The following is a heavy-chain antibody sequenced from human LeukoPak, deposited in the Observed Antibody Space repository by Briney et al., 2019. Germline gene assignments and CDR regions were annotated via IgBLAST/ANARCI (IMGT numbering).Heavy chain of an antibody. D-gene: IGHD5-18*01. CDR1: GLTFSSSW. CDR2: INPDGNKK. Sequence: GGSLRLSCEVSGLTFSSSWMDWVRQAPGEGLEWVASINPDGNKKYSADSVKGRFTISRDNAENSLYLQMNSLRVEDTAFYYCARDLAYSRLDYWGQGMLVTVSS. V-gene: IGHV3-7*01. J-gene: IGHJ4*02. CDR3: ARDLAYSRLDY.